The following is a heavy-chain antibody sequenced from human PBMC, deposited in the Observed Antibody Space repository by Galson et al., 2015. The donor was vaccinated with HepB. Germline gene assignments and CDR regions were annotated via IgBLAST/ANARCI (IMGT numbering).Heavy chain of an antibody. J-gene: IGHJ6*02. CDR1: GFTFSNYG. D-gene: IGHD3-3*01. CDR2: ISSSTTYI. Sequence: SLRLSCAASGFTFSNYGMNWVRQAPGKGLEWVSSISSSTTYINYADSVKGRFTISRDNAKNSLYLQMNSLRAEDTAVYYCARDLGNDFWSGYAFYYYYGMDVWGQGTTVTVSS. V-gene: IGHV3-21*01. CDR3: ARDLGNDFWSGYAFYYYYGMDV.